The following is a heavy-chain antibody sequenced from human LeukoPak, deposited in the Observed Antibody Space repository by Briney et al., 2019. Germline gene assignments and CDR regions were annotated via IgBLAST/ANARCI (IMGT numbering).Heavy chain of an antibody. CDR1: GFTFSDYY. CDR3: ARVVYCSGGSCHIFAFDI. D-gene: IGHD2-15*01. V-gene: IGHV3-11*01. J-gene: IGHJ3*02. CDR2: ISSSGSAM. Sequence: RSGGSLRLSCAASGFTFSDYYMGWIRQTPGKGLEWVSYISSSGSAMFYADSVKGRFTISRDNAKNSLYLQMNSLRAEDTAVYYCARVVYCSGGSCHIFAFDIWGQGTMVTVSS.